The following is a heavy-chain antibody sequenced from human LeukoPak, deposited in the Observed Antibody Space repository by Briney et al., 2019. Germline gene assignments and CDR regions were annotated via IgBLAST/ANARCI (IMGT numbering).Heavy chain of an antibody. CDR1: GGSISSGGYY. CDR2: IYYSGST. V-gene: IGHV4-31*03. Sequence: SETLSLTCTVSGGSISSGGYYLSWIRQHPGKGLEWIGYIYYSGSTYYNPSLKSRVTISVDTSKNQFSLKLSSVTAEDTAVYYCASSGYGSGIDYWGQGTLVTVSS. J-gene: IGHJ4*02. CDR3: ASSGYGSGIDY. D-gene: IGHD3-10*01.